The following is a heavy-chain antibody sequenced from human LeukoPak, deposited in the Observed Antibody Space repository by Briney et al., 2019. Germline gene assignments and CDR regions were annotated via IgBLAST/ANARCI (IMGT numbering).Heavy chain of an antibody. J-gene: IGHJ5*02. Sequence: PSETLSLTCTVSGGSINGYYWSWLRQPAGKGLEWVGRIYYSERINYNPSLKSRVTISIDTSKSQFSLKLNSVTAADTAVYYCARDRSISYTRDWFDPWGQGALVTVSS. CDR2: IYYSERI. D-gene: IGHD2-2*02. CDR3: ARDRSISYTRDWFDP. V-gene: IGHV4-4*07. CDR1: GGSINGYY.